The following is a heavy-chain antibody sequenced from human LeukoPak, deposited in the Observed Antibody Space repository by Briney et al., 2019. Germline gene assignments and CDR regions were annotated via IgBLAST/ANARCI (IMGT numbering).Heavy chain of an antibody. CDR3: ARGARVVPGAFDI. D-gene: IGHD2-2*01. CDR1: GFTFSSYS. CDR2: ISSSSSYI. J-gene: IGHJ3*02. Sequence: GGSLRLSCAASGFTFSSYSMNWVRQAPGKGLEWASSISSSSSYIYYADSVKGRFTISRDNAKNSLYLQMNSLRAEDTAVYYCARGARVVPGAFDIWDQGTMVTVSS. V-gene: IGHV3-21*01.